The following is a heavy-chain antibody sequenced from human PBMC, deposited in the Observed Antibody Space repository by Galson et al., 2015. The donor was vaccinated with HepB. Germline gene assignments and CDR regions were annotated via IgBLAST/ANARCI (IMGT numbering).Heavy chain of an antibody. D-gene: IGHD4-17*01. CDR3: TTSYGDYEGENDY. J-gene: IGHJ4*02. Sequence: SLRLSCAASGFTFSNAWMSWVRQAPGKGLEWVGRIKSKTDGGTTDYAAPVKGRFTISRDDSKNTLYLQMNSLKTEDTAVYYCTTSYGDYEGENDYWGQGTLVTVSS. CDR1: GFTFSNAW. V-gene: IGHV3-15*01. CDR2: IKSKTDGGTT.